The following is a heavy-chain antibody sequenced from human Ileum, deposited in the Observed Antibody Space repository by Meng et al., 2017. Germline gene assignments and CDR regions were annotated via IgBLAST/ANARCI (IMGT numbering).Heavy chain of an antibody. D-gene: IGHD3-10*01. V-gene: IGHV4-59*01. CDR3: AAGLTIYAFDF. Sequence: QVQLQESGPGLVKPSETLSLTCTVSGGSISSNCWSWILQHPGKGLEGIVYIYYSGSPTYNPSLKSRVTISVETSKNHFSLKLSSVVAADTAVYYCAAGLTIYAFDFWGQGTMVTVSS. CDR1: GGSISSNC. J-gene: IGHJ3*01. CDR2: IYYSGSP.